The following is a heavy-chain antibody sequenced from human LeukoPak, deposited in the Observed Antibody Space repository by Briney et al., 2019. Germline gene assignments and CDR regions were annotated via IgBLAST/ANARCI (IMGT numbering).Heavy chain of an antibody. CDR3: ARDLWAQRGVSPD. J-gene: IGHJ4*02. Sequence: HPGGSLRLSCAASGFTFRSYRMNWVRQGPGKGLERVSYISSSSSTIYYADSVKGRFTVSRDNAKNSLYLQMNSLRAEDTAVYYCARDLWAQRGVSPDWGQGTLVTVSS. D-gene: IGHD3-10*01. CDR1: GFTFRSYR. CDR2: ISSSSSTI. V-gene: IGHV3-48*01.